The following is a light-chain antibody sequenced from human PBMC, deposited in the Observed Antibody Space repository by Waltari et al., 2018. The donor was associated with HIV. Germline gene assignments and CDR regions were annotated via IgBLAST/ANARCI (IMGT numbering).Light chain of an antibody. CDR3: AAWDDSLSGLYV. J-gene: IGLJ1*01. CDR2: RDN. CDR1: SSHIGGNF. Sequence: QSVLTQPPSASGTPGQRVTISCSGSSSHIGGNFVYWYQQLPGTAPKLLIYRDNQRPSGVPDRFSGSKAGTSASLAINGLRSEDDADYYCAAWDDSLSGLYVFGTGTKVTVL. V-gene: IGLV1-47*01.